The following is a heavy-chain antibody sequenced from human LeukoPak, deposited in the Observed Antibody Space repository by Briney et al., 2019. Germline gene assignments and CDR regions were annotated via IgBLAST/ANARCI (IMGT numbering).Heavy chain of an antibody. Sequence: PSQTLSLTCTVSGGSISSGDYYWSWIRQPPGKGLEWIAYMYYSGSTCYNPSLKSRVTMSADTSKNQLSLKLSSVTAADTAVYYCARPYYYDSRIDPWGQGILVTVSS. CDR3: ARPYYYDSRIDP. CDR1: GGSISSGDYY. V-gene: IGHV4-30-4*01. D-gene: IGHD3-22*01. J-gene: IGHJ5*02. CDR2: MYYSGST.